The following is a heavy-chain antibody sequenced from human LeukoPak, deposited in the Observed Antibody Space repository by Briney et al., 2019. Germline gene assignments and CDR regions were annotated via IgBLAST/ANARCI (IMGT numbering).Heavy chain of an antibody. CDR3: ARRAGAKWLAAAGTVAANYFDY. CDR1: GGSISSYY. CDR2: IYYSGST. D-gene: IGHD6-13*01. V-gene: IGHV4-59*08. Sequence: PSETLSLTCTVSGGSISSYYWSWIRQPPGKGLERIGYIYYSGSTNYNPSLKSRVTISVDTSKNQFSLKLSSVTAADTAVYYCARRAGAKWLAAAGTVAANYFDYWGQGTLVTVSS. J-gene: IGHJ4*02.